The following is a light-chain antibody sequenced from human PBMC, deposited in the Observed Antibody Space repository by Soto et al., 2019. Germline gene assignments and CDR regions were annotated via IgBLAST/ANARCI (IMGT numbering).Light chain of an antibody. CDR2: AAS. Sequence: DIQMPQSPFSLPASVGDRATITCRASQSISRDLNWYQQKPGKAPNLLIYAASTLESGVPSRFSGSGSGTDFTLTISSLQLEDFATYYCQQNYSTPLAFGQGTKVDIK. J-gene: IGKJ1*01. CDR3: QQNYSTPLA. V-gene: IGKV1-39*01. CDR1: QSISRD.